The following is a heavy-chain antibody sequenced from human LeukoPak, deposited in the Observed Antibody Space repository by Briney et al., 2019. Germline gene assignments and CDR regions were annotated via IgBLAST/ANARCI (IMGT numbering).Heavy chain of an antibody. D-gene: IGHD1-1*01. Sequence: PGGSLRLSCSASRFTFSSYTMNWVRQAPGKGLEWVSSIDPSSTYIYYADSVKGRFTISRDNAKNSLYLQMNSLRAEDTAVYYCARGNWNDEEMDWGQGTLVTVSS. V-gene: IGHV3-21*01. J-gene: IGHJ4*02. CDR1: RFTFSSYT. CDR2: IDPSSTYI. CDR3: ARGNWNDEEMD.